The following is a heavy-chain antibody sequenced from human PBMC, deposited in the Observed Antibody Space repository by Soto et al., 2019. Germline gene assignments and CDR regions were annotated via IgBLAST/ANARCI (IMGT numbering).Heavy chain of an antibody. J-gene: IGHJ4*02. Sequence: ASVKVSCKASGYTFTSYDINWVRQATGQGLEWMGWMNPNSGNTGYAQKFQGRVTMIRNTSISTAYMELSSLRSEDTAVYYCARWGAVAGTFDYWGRGTLVTVSS. CDR3: ARWGAVAGTFDY. CDR2: MNPNSGNT. CDR1: GYTFTSYD. D-gene: IGHD6-19*01. V-gene: IGHV1-8*01.